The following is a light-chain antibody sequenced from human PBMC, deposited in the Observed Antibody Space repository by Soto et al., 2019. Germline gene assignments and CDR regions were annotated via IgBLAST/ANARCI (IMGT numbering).Light chain of an antibody. Sequence: IQMTQSPSTLSASLGDRVTMTCRASQSLDRDYLAWYQQKPGKAPNLLIYKASTLESGVPSRFSGSGSGTAFTLTISSLQPDDFATYYCHQYDSYPRTFGQGTKVDLK. J-gene: IGKJ1*01. V-gene: IGKV1-5*03. CDR1: QSLDRDY. CDR3: HQYDSYPRT. CDR2: KAS.